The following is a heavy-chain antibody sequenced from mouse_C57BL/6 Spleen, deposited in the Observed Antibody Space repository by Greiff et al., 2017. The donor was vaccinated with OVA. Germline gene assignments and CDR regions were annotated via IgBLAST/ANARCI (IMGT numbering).Heavy chain of an antibody. CDR1: GYSFTGYY. V-gene: IGHV1-42*01. CDR2: INPSTGGT. Sequence: EVKLVESGPELVKPGASVKISCKASGYSFTGYYMNWVKQSPEKSLEWIGEINPSTGGTTYNQKFKAKATLTVDKSSSTAYMQLKSLTSEDSAVYYCARSFQGDYGSSGGFYAMDYWGQGTSVTVSS. CDR3: ARSFQGDYGSSGGFYAMDY. J-gene: IGHJ4*01. D-gene: IGHD1-1*01.